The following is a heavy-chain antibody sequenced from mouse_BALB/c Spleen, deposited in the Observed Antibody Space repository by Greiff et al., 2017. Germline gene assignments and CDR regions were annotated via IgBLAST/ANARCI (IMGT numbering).Heavy chain of an antibody. Sequence: EVKLVESGPGLVKPSQTVSLTCTVTGISITTGNYRWSWIRQFPGNKLEWIGYIYYSGTITYNPSLTSRTTITRDTSKNQFFLEMNSLTAEDTATYYCARSGYGGAMDYWGQGTSVTVSS. J-gene: IGHJ4*01. CDR1: GISITTGNYR. V-gene: IGHV3-5*02. D-gene: IGHD3-2*02. CDR2: IYYSGTI. CDR3: ARSGYGGAMDY.